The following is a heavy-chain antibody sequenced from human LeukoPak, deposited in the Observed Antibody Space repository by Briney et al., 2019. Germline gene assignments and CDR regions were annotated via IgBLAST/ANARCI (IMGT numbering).Heavy chain of an antibody. V-gene: IGHV4-4*07. CDR1: GGSFSGYY. Sequence: SETLSLTCAVYGGSFSGYYWSWIRQPAGKGLEWIGRIYTSGSTNYNPSLKSRVTMSVDTSKNQFSLKLSSVTAADTAVYYCAREYPAAGLSANNWFDPWGQGTLVTVSS. CDR3: AREYPAAGLSANNWFDP. CDR2: IYTSGST. J-gene: IGHJ5*02. D-gene: IGHD6-13*01.